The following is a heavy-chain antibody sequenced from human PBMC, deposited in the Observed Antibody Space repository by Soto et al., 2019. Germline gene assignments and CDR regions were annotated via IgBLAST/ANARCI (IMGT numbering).Heavy chain of an antibody. CDR3: AHRRVRDSSGENFDS. CDR2: LYWDDDK. CDR1: GFSLNTNAVG. V-gene: IGHV2-5*02. D-gene: IGHD6-19*01. Sequence: QITLKESGPTLVKPTQTLTLTCTFSGFSLNTNAVGVGWIRQPPGKALEWLALLYWDDDKRYSPSLKSRLTITTDTSNNQVVLTLTNMDPVDTATYYCAHRRVRDSSGENFDSWGQGTLVTVSS. J-gene: IGHJ4*02.